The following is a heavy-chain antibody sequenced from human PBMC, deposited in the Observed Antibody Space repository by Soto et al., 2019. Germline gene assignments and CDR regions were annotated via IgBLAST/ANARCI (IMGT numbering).Heavy chain of an antibody. Sequence: ASVKVSCKASGYTFTGYYMHWVRQAPGQGLEWMGWINPNSGGTNYAQKFQGWVTMTRDTSISTAYMELSRLRSDDTAVYYCARDSSTTVTPRGFDYWGQGTLVTVSS. J-gene: IGHJ4*02. D-gene: IGHD4-17*01. CDR3: ARDSSTTVTPRGFDY. CDR1: GYTFTGYY. V-gene: IGHV1-2*04. CDR2: INPNSGGT.